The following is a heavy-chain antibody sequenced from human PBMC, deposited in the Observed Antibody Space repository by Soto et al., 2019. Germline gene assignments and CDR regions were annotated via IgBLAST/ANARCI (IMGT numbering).Heavy chain of an antibody. D-gene: IGHD3-9*01. CDR3: ARDLDILTGRNTFDY. CDR2: ISAYNGNT. CDR1: GYTFTSYG. J-gene: IGHJ4*02. V-gene: IGHV1-18*01. Sequence: ASVKVSCKASGYTFTSYGISWVRQAPGQGLEWMGWISAYNGNTNYAQKLQGRVTMTTDTSTSTAYMELRSLRSDDTAVYYCARDLDILTGRNTFDYWGQGTLVTVSS.